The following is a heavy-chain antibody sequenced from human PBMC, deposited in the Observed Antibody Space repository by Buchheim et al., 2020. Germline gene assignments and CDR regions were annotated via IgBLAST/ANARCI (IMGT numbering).Heavy chain of an antibody. J-gene: IGHJ4*02. CDR2: ISSSSTI. CDR3: ARDLQLSSDY. CDR1: GFTFSSYS. V-gene: IGHV3-48*01. Sequence: EVQLVESGGGLVQPGGSLRLSCAASGFTFSSYSMNWVRQAPGKGLEWVSYISSSSTIYYADSVKGRFTISRDNAKNSLYLQMNSLRAEDTAVYYCARDLQLSSDYWGQGTL. D-gene: IGHD5-18*01.